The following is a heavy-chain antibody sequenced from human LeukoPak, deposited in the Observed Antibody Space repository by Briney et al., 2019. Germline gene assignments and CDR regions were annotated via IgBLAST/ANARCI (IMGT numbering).Heavy chain of an antibody. D-gene: IGHD2-21*02. J-gene: IGHJ5*02. V-gene: IGHV3-11*01. Sequence: PGGSLRLSCAASGFTFSDYYMSWIRQAPGKGLEWVSYISSSGSTIYYADSVKGRFTISRDNAKNSLYLQMNSLRAEDTAVYYCARAPHTAGINWFDPWGQGTLVTVSS. CDR1: GFTFSDYY. CDR2: ISSSGSTI. CDR3: ARAPHTAGINWFDP.